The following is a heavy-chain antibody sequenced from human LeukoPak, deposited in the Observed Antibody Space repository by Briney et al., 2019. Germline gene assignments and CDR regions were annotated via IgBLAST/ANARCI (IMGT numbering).Heavy chain of an antibody. CDR1: GGSISSSSYY. CDR2: IYYSGST. V-gene: IGHV4-39*01. Sequence: SETLSLTCTVSGGSISSSSYYWGWIRQPPGKGLEWIGSIYYSGSTNYNPSLKSRVTISVDTSKNQFSLKLSSVTAADTAVYYCARQVSKIAVTGTRVFGTLDYWGQGTLVTVSS. J-gene: IGHJ4*02. CDR3: ARQVSKIAVTGTRVFGTLDY. D-gene: IGHD6-19*01.